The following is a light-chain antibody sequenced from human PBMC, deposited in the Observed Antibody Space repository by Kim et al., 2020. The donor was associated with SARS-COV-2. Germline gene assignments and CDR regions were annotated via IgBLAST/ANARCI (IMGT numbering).Light chain of an antibody. J-gene: IGLJ2*01. V-gene: IGLV3-1*01. CDR1: KLGEKY. CDR3: QAWDSSAVV. Sequence: SYELTQPPSVSVSPGQTATITCSGDKLGEKYACWYQQKPGQSPVLVIYEDNRRPSEIPARFSGSNSGNTATLTISGTQAMDEADYYCQAWDSSAVV. CDR2: EDN.